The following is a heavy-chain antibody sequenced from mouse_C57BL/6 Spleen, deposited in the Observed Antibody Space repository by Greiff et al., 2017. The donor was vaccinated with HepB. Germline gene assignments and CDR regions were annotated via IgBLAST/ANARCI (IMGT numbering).Heavy chain of an antibody. CDR3: VRGGSSCYDDDLDH. CDR1: GYTFTSYW. V-gene: IGHV1-7*01. D-gene: IGHD1-1*01. Sequence: VQLQQSGAELAKPGASVKLSCTASGYTFTSYWMHWVKQRPGQGLEWIGYINPRSGYTKYNQKFKGKATLTADKSSSTAYLQLSSLTYGDPAVYYCVRGGSSCYDDDLDHRGQGTTRTGSS. J-gene: IGHJ2*01. CDR2: INPRSGYT.